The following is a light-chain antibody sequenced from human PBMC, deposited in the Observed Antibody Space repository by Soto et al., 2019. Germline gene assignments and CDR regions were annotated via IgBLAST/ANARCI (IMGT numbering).Light chain of an antibody. J-gene: IGKJ1*01. Sequence: DIQMTQSPSTLSASVGDRVTITCRASQSISSWLAWYQQKPGKAPTRLIYKASSLESGVPARFSGSGSGREFSLTISSLQPDDFATYYCQQYHSYTWTFGQGTKVEIK. CDR1: QSISSW. CDR2: KAS. V-gene: IGKV1-5*03. CDR3: QQYHSYTWT.